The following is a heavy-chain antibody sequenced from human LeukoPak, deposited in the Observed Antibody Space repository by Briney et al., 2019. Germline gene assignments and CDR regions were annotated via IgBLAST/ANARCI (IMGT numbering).Heavy chain of an antibody. CDR2: INTNTGNP. Sequence: GASVKVSCKASGYTFTSYAMNWVRQAPGQGLEWMGWINTNTGNPTYAQGFTGRFVFSLDTSVSTAYLQISSLKAEDTAVYYCARDSPPPGYSSGWLGYWGQGTLVTVSS. CDR3: ARDSPPPGYSSGWLGY. V-gene: IGHV7-4-1*02. J-gene: IGHJ4*02. CDR1: GYTFTSYA. D-gene: IGHD6-19*01.